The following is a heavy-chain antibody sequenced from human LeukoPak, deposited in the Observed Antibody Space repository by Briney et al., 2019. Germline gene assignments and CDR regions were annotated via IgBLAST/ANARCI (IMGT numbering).Heavy chain of an antibody. CDR3: ARRGIAVAGTLYYFDC. Sequence: SETLSLTCAVYGGSFSGSYWSWTRQPPGKGLEWIGEINHSGSTNYNPSLKSRVTISVDTSKNQFSLKLSSVTAADTAVYYCARRGIAVAGTLYYFDCWGQGTLVTVSS. D-gene: IGHD6-19*01. CDR2: INHSGST. CDR1: GGSFSGSY. V-gene: IGHV4-34*01. J-gene: IGHJ4*02.